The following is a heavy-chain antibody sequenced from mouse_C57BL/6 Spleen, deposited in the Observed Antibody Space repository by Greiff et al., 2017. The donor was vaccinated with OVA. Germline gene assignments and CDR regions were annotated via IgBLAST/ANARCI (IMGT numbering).Heavy chain of an antibody. CDR2: INPSTGGT. CDR1: GYSFTGYY. D-gene: IGHD2-4*01. J-gene: IGHJ1*03. Sequence: EVQLQQSGPELVKPGASVKISCKASGYSFTGYYMNWVKQSPEKSLEWIGEINPSTGGTTYNQKFKAKATLTVDKSSSTAYMQLKSLTSEDSAVYYGAREWDDYDRYFDVWGTGTTVTVSS. CDR3: AREWDDYDRYFDV. V-gene: IGHV1-42*01.